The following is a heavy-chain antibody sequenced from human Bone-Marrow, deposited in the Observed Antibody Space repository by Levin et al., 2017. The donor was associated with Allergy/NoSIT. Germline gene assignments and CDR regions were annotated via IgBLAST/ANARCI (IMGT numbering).Heavy chain of an antibody. CDR3: ATELFLEWFPHQHFYYGMDV. D-gene: IGHD3-3*01. Sequence: GESLKISCAASGSTFTSAWMSWVRQAPGKGLEWVGRIKSKSDGGTADYAAPVKGRFTISRDDSKSTLYLQMNSLKTEDTALYYCATELFLEWFPHQHFYYGMDVWGQGTTVSVSS. J-gene: IGHJ6*02. CDR1: GSTFTSAW. V-gene: IGHV3-15*01. CDR2: IKSKSDGGTA.